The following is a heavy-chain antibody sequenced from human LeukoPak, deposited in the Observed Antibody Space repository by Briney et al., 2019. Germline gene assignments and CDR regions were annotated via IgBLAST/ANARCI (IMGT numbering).Heavy chain of an antibody. Sequence: GGSLRLSCAASGFTFSSYGMHWVRQAPGKGLEWVAVIWYDGSNKYYADSVKGRFTISRDNSKNTLYLQMNSLRAEDTAVYYCARDGHERSYCDILTGYYMTHYFDYWGQGTLVTVSS. CDR1: GFTFSSYG. J-gene: IGHJ4*02. CDR2: IWYDGSNK. V-gene: IGHV3-33*01. CDR3: ARDGHERSYCDILTGYYMTHYFDY. D-gene: IGHD3-9*01.